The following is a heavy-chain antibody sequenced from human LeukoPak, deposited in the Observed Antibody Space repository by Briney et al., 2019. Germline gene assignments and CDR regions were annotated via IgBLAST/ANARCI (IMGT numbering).Heavy chain of an antibody. V-gene: IGHV3-48*03. CDR1: GFIFSNHE. Sequence: GGSLRLSCAASGFIFSNHEMSWVRQAPGKGLEWVSYISDDGTVTFYADSVKGRFTISRDNAKSSLYLQMSRLRAEDTAVYYCAGDHSLPGDGFDPWGQGTLVTVSS. J-gene: IGHJ5*02. CDR2: ISDDGTVT. D-gene: IGHD2-15*01. CDR3: AGDHSLPGDGFDP.